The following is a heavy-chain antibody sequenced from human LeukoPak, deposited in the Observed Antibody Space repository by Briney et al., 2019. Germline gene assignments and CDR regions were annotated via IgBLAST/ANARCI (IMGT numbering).Heavy chain of an antibody. Sequence: SETLSLTCTVSGVSISGYYWSWVRQPPGKGLEWIGYIYYTGSTDYNPSLKSRVTMSVDTSKNQFSLNLRSVTATDTAVYYCARRTYYDTLTGYNYWYFDLWGRGTPVTVSS. V-gene: IGHV4-59*01. J-gene: IGHJ2*01. CDR3: ARRTYYDTLTGYNYWYFDL. CDR1: GVSISGYY. D-gene: IGHD3-9*01. CDR2: IYYTGST.